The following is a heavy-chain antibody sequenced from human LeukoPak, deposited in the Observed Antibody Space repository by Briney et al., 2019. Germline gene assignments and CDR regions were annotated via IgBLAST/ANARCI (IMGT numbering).Heavy chain of an antibody. CDR3: ARRYMATSAEDFDY. V-gene: IGHV3-7*01. CDR2: MNQEGSEK. Sequence: PGGSLRLSCAASGFTFSSYGMTWVRQAPGKGLEWVANMNQEGSEKYYVDSVRGRFTISRDNAKNSLYLQMNSLRAEDTAVYYCARRYMATSAEDFDYWGQGTLVTVSS. CDR1: GFTFSSYG. D-gene: IGHD3-16*02. J-gene: IGHJ4*02.